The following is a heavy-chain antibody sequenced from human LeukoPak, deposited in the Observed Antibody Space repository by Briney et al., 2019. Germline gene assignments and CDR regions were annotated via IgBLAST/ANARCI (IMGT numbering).Heavy chain of an antibody. D-gene: IGHD6-19*01. Sequence: GGSLRLSCAASGFIFSSYWMTWVRQTPGRGLEWVANIKQDGSEKYYADSVKGRFAISRDNAKNSLYLQMNSLRAEDTAVYYCARDLVAVAGDYYYGMDVWGQGTTVTVSS. V-gene: IGHV3-7*03. CDR1: GFIFSSYW. CDR2: IKQDGSEK. CDR3: ARDLVAVAGDYYYGMDV. J-gene: IGHJ6*02.